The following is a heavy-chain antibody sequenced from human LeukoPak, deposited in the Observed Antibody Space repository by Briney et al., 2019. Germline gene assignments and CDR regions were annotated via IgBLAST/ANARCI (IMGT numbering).Heavy chain of an antibody. Sequence: SETLSLTCAVYGGSFSGYYWSWVRQPPGKGVEWIGEINHSGSTNYNPSLKSRVTISVDTSKNQFSLKLSSVTAADTAVYYCARGHGRVVVPGLWAQGTLVTVSS. D-gene: IGHD2-2*01. CDR1: GGSFSGYY. V-gene: IGHV4-34*01. CDR2: INHSGST. J-gene: IGHJ4*02. CDR3: ARGHGRVVVPGL.